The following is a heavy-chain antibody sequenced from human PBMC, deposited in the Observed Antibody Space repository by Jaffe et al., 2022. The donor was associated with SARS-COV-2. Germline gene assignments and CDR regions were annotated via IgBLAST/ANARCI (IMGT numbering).Heavy chain of an antibody. J-gene: IGHJ4*02. CDR3: ARDPDSSGYLGSDY. Sequence: QVQLVESGGGVVQPGRSLRLSCAASGFTFSSYAMHWVRQAPGKGLEWVAVISYDGSNKYYADSVKGRFTISRDNSKNTLYLQMNSLRAEDTAVYYCARDPDSSGYLGSDYWGQGTLVTVSS. D-gene: IGHD3-22*01. CDR1: GFTFSSYA. V-gene: IGHV3-30*04. CDR2: ISYDGSNK.